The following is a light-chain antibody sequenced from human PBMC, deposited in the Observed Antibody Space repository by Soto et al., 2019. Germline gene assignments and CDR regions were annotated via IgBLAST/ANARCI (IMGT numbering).Light chain of an antibody. CDR1: SSDVGGYNY. Sequence: QSALTQPASVSGSPGQSITISCTGTSSDVGGYNYVSWYQQHPGKAPKLMIYDVSNRPSGVSNRCSGSKSGNTASLTISGLQAEDEADYYCSSYTSSSTDYVFGTGTKLTVL. V-gene: IGLV2-14*01. CDR3: SSYTSSSTDYV. J-gene: IGLJ1*01. CDR2: DVS.